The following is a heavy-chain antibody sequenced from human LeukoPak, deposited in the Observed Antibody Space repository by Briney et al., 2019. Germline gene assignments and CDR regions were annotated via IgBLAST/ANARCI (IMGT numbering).Heavy chain of an antibody. CDR3: ARRALSSGYYPQFDY. CDR1: GFTFSTFT. Sequence: GGSLRLSCVASGFTFSTFTMNWVRQAPGKGLEWVSSISSASSHIYYADSVKGRFTISRDNTNNSLYLQMNSLRAEDTAAYYCARRALSSGYYPQFDYWGQGTLVTVSS. D-gene: IGHD3-22*01. V-gene: IGHV3-21*01. J-gene: IGHJ4*02. CDR2: ISSASSHI.